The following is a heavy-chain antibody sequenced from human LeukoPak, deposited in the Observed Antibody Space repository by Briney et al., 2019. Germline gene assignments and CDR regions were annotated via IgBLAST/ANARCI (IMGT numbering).Heavy chain of an antibody. Sequence: SETLSLTCTVSGGSISSSSYYWGWIRQPPGKGLEWIGSIYYSGSTYYNPSLESRVTISVDTSKNQFSLKLSSVTAADTAVYYCAKVVGATSHFDYWGQGTLVTVSS. CDR3: AKVVGATSHFDY. D-gene: IGHD1-26*01. CDR1: GGSISSSSYY. CDR2: IYYSGST. V-gene: IGHV4-39*01. J-gene: IGHJ4*02.